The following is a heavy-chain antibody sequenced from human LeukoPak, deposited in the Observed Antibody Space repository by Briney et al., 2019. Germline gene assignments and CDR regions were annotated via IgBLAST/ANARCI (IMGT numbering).Heavy chain of an antibody. Sequence: GGSLRLSCAASGFTFDDYAMHWVRQAPGKGLEWVSGISWNSGSIGYADSVKGRFTISRDNAKNSLYLQMNSLRAEDTALYYCAKDLYFDWLSDQNPGFDYWGQGTLVTVSS. V-gene: IGHV3-9*01. J-gene: IGHJ4*02. CDR1: GFTFDDYA. D-gene: IGHD3-9*01. CDR2: ISWNSGSI. CDR3: AKDLYFDWLSDQNPGFDY.